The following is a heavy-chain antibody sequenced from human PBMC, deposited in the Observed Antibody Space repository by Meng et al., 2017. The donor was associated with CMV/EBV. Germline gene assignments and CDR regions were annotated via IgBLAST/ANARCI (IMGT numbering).Heavy chain of an antibody. CDR1: GYTFTSHC. V-gene: IGHV1-18*01. CDR3: AGVGGGNWFDP. Sequence: VAVGQSGGEVKKPGVPRKVSCKASGYTFTSHCISRVRQAPRKGLEWMGWISAYNGNTNYAQKLQGRVTITTDTSTSPAYMELRSLGSDDTAVYYWAGVGGGNWFDPWGQGTLVTVSS. J-gene: IGHJ5*02. D-gene: IGHD3-16*01. CDR2: ISAYNGNT.